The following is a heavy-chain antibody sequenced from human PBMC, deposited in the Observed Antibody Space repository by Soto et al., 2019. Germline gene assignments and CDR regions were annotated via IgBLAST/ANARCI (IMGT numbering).Heavy chain of an antibody. J-gene: IGHJ5*02. CDR3: AREGHEGWFDP. V-gene: IGHV3-33*01. CDR1: GFPLTSNG. Sequence: QVQLVESGGGVVRLGGPLRPPGERSGFPLTSNGFPWVRQPPGKGLEWVALIWSDGSNRYYADSVKGRFTISRDNFKNTLYLQMNSLRAEDTAVYYCAREGHEGWFDPWGQGTLVTVSS. CDR2: IWSDGSNR.